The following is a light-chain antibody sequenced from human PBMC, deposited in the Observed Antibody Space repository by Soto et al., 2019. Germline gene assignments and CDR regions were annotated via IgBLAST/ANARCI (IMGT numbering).Light chain of an antibody. V-gene: IGKV3-15*01. CDR3: QQYNNWPPLT. CDR2: GAS. Sequence: EIVMTQSLVTLSVYPGDRATLSCRASQNINTKLAWYQQMPGQAPRLLIHGASTRATGITARFSGSGSGTEFTLTISSLQSEDFAVYYCQQYNNWPPLTFGGGTKVDI. J-gene: IGKJ4*01. CDR1: QNINTK.